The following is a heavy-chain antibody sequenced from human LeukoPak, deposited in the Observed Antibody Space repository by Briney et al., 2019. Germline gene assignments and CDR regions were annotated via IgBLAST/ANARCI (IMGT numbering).Heavy chain of an antibody. D-gene: IGHD1-26*01. J-gene: IGHJ5*02. CDR2: INPNSGGT. CDR3: ARGIWVAGATTGWFDP. Sequence: ASVKVSCKASGYTFTGYYMHWVRQAPGQGLEWMGWINPNSGGTNYAQKFQGRGTMTRDTSISTAYMELSRLRSDDTAVYYCARGIWVAGATTGWFDPWGQGTLVTVSS. CDR1: GYTFTGYY. V-gene: IGHV1-2*02.